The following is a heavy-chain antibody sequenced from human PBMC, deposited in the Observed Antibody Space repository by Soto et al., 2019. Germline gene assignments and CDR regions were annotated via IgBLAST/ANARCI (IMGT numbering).Heavy chain of an antibody. CDR1: VFTFSSYW. CDR2: IKQDGSEK. CDR3: ARESYIVVVPAAGN. V-gene: IGHV3-7*03. J-gene: IGHJ4*02. D-gene: IGHD2-2*01. Sequence: PGGSLRLSCAASVFTFSSYWMIWVLQAPGKGLEWVANIKQDGSEKYYVDSVKGRFTISRDNAKNSLYLQMNSLRAEDTAVYYCARESYIVVVPAAGNWGQGTLVTVSS.